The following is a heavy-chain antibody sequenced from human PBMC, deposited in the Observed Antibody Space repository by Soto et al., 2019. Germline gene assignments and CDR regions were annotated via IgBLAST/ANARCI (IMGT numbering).Heavy chain of an antibody. CDR3: ARRGEVTAYWYFDL. CDR1: GGTFSSYA. D-gene: IGHD3-16*01. J-gene: IGHJ2*01. V-gene: IGHV1-69*13. Sequence: SVKVSCKASGGTFSSYAISWVRQAPGQGLEWMGGIIPIFGTANYAQKFQGRVTITADQSTSTAYMELSSLGSEDTAVYYCARRGEVTAYWYFDLWGRGTLVTVSS. CDR2: IIPIFGTA.